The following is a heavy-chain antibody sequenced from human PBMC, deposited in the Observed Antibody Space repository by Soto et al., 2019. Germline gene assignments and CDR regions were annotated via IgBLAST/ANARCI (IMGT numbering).Heavy chain of an antibody. V-gene: IGHV4-30-4*01. CDR3: ASYPRERSGGNALWYFDL. CDR1: GGSISSGDYY. Sequence: QVQLQESGPGLVKPSQTLSLTCTVSGGSISSGDYYWSWIRQPPGKGLEWIGYIYYSGSTYYNPSLQSRVTISVETSMNQFSLKLSSVTAADTAVYYCASYPRERSGGNALWYFDLWGRGTLVTVSS. J-gene: IGHJ2*01. D-gene: IGHD2-15*01. CDR2: IYYSGST.